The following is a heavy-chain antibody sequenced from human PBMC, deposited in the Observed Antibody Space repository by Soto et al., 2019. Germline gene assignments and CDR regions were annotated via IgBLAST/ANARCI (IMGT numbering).Heavy chain of an antibody. CDR3: ARGYYDSSGSLYVFDI. CDR1: GFTFSSYS. J-gene: IGHJ3*02. Sequence: EVRLVESGGGLVQPGGSLRLSCAASGFTFSSYSMNWVRQAPGKGLEWVSYISSSSTTIHYADSVKGRLTVSRDNAKNSLYLQMNSLRDEDTAVYYCARGYYDSSGSLYVFDIWGQGTMVTVSS. V-gene: IGHV3-48*02. CDR2: ISSSSTTI. D-gene: IGHD3-22*01.